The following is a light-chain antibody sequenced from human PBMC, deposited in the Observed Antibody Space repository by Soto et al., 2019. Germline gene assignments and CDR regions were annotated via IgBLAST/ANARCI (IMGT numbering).Light chain of an antibody. V-gene: IGKV3-15*01. J-gene: IGKJ2*01. CDR1: QSVSNN. CDR2: GAS. Sequence: EIVMTQSPATLSVSPEERATLSCRASQSVSNNLAWYQQKPGQAPRLLIYGASTRATGIPVRFSGSGSGTEFTLTISSLQSEDFAVYYCQQYQDWPPYTFGQGTKVEIK. CDR3: QQYQDWPPYT.